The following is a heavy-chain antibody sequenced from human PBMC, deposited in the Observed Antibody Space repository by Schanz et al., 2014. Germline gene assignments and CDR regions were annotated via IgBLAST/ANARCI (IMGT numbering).Heavy chain of an antibody. J-gene: IGHJ5*02. CDR1: GFTFENYA. D-gene: IGHD3-9*01. CDR2: INWSDGGST. V-gene: IGHV3-20*04. Sequence: EVQLVESGGGVVRPGGSLRLSCAASGFTFENYALTWVRQVPGKGLEWVSRINWSDGGSTGYADSVRGRFTISRDNAKNSLYLEMNSLRADDTAVYYCAKAADWPVTRFDPWGQGTLVTVSS. CDR3: AKAADWPVTRFDP.